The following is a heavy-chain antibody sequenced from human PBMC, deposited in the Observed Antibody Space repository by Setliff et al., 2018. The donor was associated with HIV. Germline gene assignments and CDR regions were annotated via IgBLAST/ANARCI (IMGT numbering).Heavy chain of an antibody. J-gene: IGHJ4*02. D-gene: IGHD6-13*01. V-gene: IGHV4-39*06. Sequence: SETLSLTCTVSGGSIISESHYWGWIRQPPGKGLEWVGNNNYSGRTYYNPSLKSRVTMSVDTSKNQFTLSLNYVTVADTAVFFWARRRIAAVFDFWGQGILVTVSS. CDR1: GGSIISESHY. CDR3: ARRRIAAVFDF. CDR2: NNYSGRT.